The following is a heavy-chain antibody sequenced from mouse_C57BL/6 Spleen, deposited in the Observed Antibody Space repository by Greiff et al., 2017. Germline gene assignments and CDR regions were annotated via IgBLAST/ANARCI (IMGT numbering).Heavy chain of an antibody. CDR3: ARSDWDARDFDY. V-gene: IGHV1-64*01. Sequence: QVQLQQSGAELVKPGASVKLSCTASGYTFTSYWMHWVKQRPGQGLEWIGMIHPNSGSTNYNEKFKSKATLTVDKSSSTAYMQLSSLTSEDSAVYYCARSDWDARDFDYWGQGTTLTVSS. J-gene: IGHJ2*01. CDR1: GYTFTSYW. CDR2: IHPNSGST. D-gene: IGHD4-1*01.